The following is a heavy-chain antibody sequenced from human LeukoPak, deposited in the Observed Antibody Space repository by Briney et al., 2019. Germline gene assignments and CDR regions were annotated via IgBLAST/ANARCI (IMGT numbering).Heavy chain of an antibody. CDR1: GGSFSGYY. V-gene: IGHV4-59*10. J-gene: IGHJ4*02. CDR3: ARGYCSGGTCYLYFDY. D-gene: IGHD2-15*01. CDR2: IYTSGST. Sequence: SETLSLTCAVYGGSFSGYYWSWIRQPAGKGLEWIGRIYTSGSTDYNPSLKSRVTISLDTSKNQFSLKLSSVTAADTAVYYCARGYCSGGTCYLYFDYWGQGTLVTVSS.